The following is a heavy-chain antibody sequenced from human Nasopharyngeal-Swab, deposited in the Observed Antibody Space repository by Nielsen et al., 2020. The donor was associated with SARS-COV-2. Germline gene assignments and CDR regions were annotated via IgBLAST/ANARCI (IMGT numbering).Heavy chain of an antibody. CDR3: ASDYGGNQLIFDY. Sequence: GGSLRLSCAASGFTFSSYSMNWVRQAPGKGLEWVSYISSSSSTIYYADSVKGRFTISRDNAKNSLYLQMNSLRAEDTAVYYCASDYGGNQLIFDYWGQGTLVTVSS. CDR2: ISSSSSTI. CDR1: GFTFSSYS. V-gene: IGHV3-48*04. J-gene: IGHJ4*02. D-gene: IGHD4-23*01.